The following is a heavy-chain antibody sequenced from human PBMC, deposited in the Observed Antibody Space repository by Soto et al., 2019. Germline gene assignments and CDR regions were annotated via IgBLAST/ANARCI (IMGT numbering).Heavy chain of an antibody. D-gene: IGHD4-4*01. V-gene: IGHV3-30*18. CDR3: AKDGHDYSNRRYYYYGMDV. CDR2: ISYDGSNK. CDR1: GFTFSSYG. Sequence: GESLRLSCAAAGFTFSSYGMHWVRQAPGKGLEWVAVISYDGSNKYYADCVKGRFTISRDNSKNTLYLQMNSLRAEDTAVYYCAKDGHDYSNRRYYYYGMDVWGQGTTVTVSS. J-gene: IGHJ6*02.